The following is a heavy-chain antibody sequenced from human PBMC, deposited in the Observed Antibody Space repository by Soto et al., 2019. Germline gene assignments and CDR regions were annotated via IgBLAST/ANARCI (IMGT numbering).Heavy chain of an antibody. J-gene: IGHJ5*02. CDR3: ARDRSGWPSYNWFDP. CDR1: GFTFSSYA. Sequence: QVQLVESGGGVVQPGRSLRLSCAASGFTFSSYAMHWARQAPGKGLEWVAVISYDGSKKYYADSVKGRFTISRDNSKNTLFLQRNSLRADDTAVYYCARDRSGWPSYNWFDPWGQGTLVTVSS. CDR2: ISYDGSKK. V-gene: IGHV3-30-3*01. D-gene: IGHD6-19*01.